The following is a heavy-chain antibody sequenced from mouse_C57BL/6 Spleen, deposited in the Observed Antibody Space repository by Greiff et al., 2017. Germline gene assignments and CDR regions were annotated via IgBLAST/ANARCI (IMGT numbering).Heavy chain of an antibody. CDR2: IHPNSGST. J-gene: IGHJ3*01. Sequence: QVQLQQPGAELVKPGASVKLSCKASGYTFTSYWMHWVKQRPGQGLEWIGMIHPNSGSTNYNETFKSTATLTVDTSSSTAYMQLSSLTSEDAEVYYSTRSPGADWGQGTLVTVSA. CDR1: GYTFTSYW. V-gene: IGHV1-64*01. CDR3: TRSPGAD.